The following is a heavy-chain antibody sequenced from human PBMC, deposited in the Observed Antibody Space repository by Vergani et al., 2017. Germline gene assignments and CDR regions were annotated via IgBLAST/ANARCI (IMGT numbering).Heavy chain of an antibody. CDR1: GGTFSSYA. D-gene: IGHD2-15*01. J-gene: IGHJ4*02. CDR3: ARATCSGGSCYQGMEY. Sequence: QVQLVQSGAEVKKPGSSVKVSCKASGGTFSSYALNWVRQAPGQGLEWMGSIIPSLATTIYAQKFQGRVTITAYESTSTAYMELSSLKSEDTAVFYCARATCSGGSCYQGMEYWGQGSLVTVSS. V-gene: IGHV1-69*11. CDR2: IIPSLATT.